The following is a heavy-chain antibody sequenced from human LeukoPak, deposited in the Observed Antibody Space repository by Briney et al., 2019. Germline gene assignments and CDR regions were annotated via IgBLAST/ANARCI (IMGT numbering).Heavy chain of an antibody. J-gene: IGHJ6*03. CDR1: GGTFSSYA. D-gene: IGHD6-6*01. Sequence: GSSVKVSCRASGGTFSSYAISWVRQAPGQGLEWMGGIIPIFGTANYAQKFQGRVTITADESTSTAYMELSSLRSEDTAVYYCARAPAALAAHYYMDVWGKGTTVTVSS. V-gene: IGHV1-69*01. CDR3: ARAPAALAAHYYMDV. CDR2: IIPIFGTA.